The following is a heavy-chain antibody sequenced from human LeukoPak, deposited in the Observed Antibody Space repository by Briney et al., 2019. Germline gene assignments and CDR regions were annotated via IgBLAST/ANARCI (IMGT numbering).Heavy chain of an antibody. CDR2: INHSGST. Sequence: SETLSLTCAVYGGSFSGYYWSWIRQPPGKGLEWIGEINHSGSTNYNPSLKSRVTISVGTSKNQFSLKLSPVTAADTAVYYCASGSSRGAIDYWGQGTLVTVSS. CDR3: ASGSSRGAIDY. V-gene: IGHV4-34*01. CDR1: GGSFSGYY. D-gene: IGHD6-19*01. J-gene: IGHJ4*02.